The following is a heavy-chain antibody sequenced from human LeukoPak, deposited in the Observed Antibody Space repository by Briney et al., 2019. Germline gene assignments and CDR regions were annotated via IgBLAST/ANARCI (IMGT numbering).Heavy chain of an antibody. CDR1: GYTFTSYD. J-gene: IGHJ5*02. V-gene: IGHV1-2*02. Sequence: ASVKVSCKASGYTFTSYDINWVRQATGQGLEWMGWINPNSGGTNYAQKFQGRVTMTRDTSISTAYMELSRLRSDDTAVYYCARGEYNWNDRKWFDPWGQGTLVTVSS. D-gene: IGHD1-1*01. CDR2: INPNSGGT. CDR3: ARGEYNWNDRKWFDP.